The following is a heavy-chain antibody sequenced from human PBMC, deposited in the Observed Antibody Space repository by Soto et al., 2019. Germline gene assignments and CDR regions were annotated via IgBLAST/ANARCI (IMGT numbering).Heavy chain of an antibody. CDR1: GSTFSSDD. Sequence: HPGGSLRLSCVVSGSTFSSDDMSWVRQAPGRGLEWVSGISDSGGSTYYADSVKGRFTISRDNAKNTLYLQMKSLRVEDTALYYCAKDGGWSLAVAGLFDYWGPGTQVTVSS. V-gene: IGHV3-23*01. CDR3: AKDGGWSLAVAGLFDY. J-gene: IGHJ4*02. CDR2: ISDSGGST. D-gene: IGHD6-19*01.